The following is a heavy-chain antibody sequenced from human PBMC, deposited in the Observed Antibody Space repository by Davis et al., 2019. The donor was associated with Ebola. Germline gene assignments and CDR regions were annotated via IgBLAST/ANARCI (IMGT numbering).Heavy chain of an antibody. CDR3: ATGASGMGAYYYGMDV. Sequence: AASVKVSCKASGYTFTSYYMHWVRQAPGQGLEWMGIINTSGGSTSYAQKFQGRVTMTRDTSTSTAYMELSSLRSEDTAVYYCATGASGMGAYYYGMDVWGQGTTVTVSS. V-gene: IGHV1-46*01. J-gene: IGHJ6*02. CDR1: GYTFTSYY. D-gene: IGHD1-26*01. CDR2: INTSGGST.